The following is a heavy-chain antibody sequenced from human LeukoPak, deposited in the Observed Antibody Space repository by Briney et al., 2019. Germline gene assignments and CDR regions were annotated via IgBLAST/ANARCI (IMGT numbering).Heavy chain of an antibody. CDR2: FSYSGTT. Sequence: PSETLSLTCTVSGDSFSSSSNYWGWIRQPPGKGLEWIGSFSYSGTTYYNPSLKSRITISVDTSKNQFSLKLSSVTAADTAIYYCAREWELLGTASGLDPWGQGTLVTVSS. CDR1: GDSFSSSSNY. J-gene: IGHJ5*02. D-gene: IGHD1-26*01. CDR3: AREWELLGTASGLDP. V-gene: IGHV4-39*07.